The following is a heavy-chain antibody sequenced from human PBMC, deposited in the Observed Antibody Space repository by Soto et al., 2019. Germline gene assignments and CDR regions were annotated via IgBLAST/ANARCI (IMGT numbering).Heavy chain of an antibody. Sequence: QVQLVESGGGVVQPGRSLRLSCAASGFTFSSYGMHWVRQAPGKGLEGVAFISYDGSNKYYADSVKGRFTISRDNSKNTLYLQMNSLRAEDTAVYYCAKETDLDYWGQGTLVTVSS. CDR3: AKETDLDY. V-gene: IGHV3-30*18. CDR2: ISYDGSNK. CDR1: GFTFSSYG. J-gene: IGHJ4*02.